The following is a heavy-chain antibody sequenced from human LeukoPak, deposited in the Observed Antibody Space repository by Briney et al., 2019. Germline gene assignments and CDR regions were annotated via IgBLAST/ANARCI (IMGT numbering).Heavy chain of an antibody. V-gene: IGHV4-34*01. J-gene: IGHJ5*02. D-gene: IGHD3-10*01. CDR2: INHSGST. CDR1: GGSFSGYY. Sequence: SETLSLTCAVYGGSFSGYYWNWIRQPPGKGLEWIGEINHSGSTNYNPSLKSRVTISIDTSKNQFSLKLKSVTAADTAVYYCARGRITMVRGVSPLVDPWGQGTLVTVSS. CDR3: ARGRITMVRGVSPLVDP.